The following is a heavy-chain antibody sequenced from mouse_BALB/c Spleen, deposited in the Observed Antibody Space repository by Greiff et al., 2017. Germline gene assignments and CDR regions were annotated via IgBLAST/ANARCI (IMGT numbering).Heavy chain of an antibody. D-gene: IGHD2-3*01. J-gene: IGHJ2*01. CDR3: ASYDGYYFDY. CDR2: IWSGEST. V-gene: IGHV2-2*02. CDR1: GFSLTSYG. Sequence: VKLKQSGPGLVQPSQSLSITCTVSGFSLTSYGVHWVRQSPGKGLEWLGVIWSGESTDYNAAFISRLSISKDNSKSQVFFKMNSLQANDTAIYYCASYDGYYFDYWGQGTTLTVSS.